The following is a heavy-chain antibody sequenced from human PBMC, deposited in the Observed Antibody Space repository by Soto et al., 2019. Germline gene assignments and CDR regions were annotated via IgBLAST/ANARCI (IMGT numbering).Heavy chain of an antibody. V-gene: IGHV3-33*01. Sequence: QVQLVESGGGVVQPGRSLRLSCVTSGFTFSSYGLHWVRQAPGKGLEWLAVIWYDGSQKYYADSVKGRFTISRDNSRSSLALQMASLECEDTAVYYCATPACKNWFDVWGQGTMVTVSS. J-gene: IGHJ3*01. CDR1: GFTFSSYG. CDR2: IWYDGSQK. CDR3: ATPACKNWFDV. D-gene: IGHD2-15*01.